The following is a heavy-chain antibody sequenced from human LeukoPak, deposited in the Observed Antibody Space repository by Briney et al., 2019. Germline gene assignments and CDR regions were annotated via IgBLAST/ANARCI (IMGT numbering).Heavy chain of an antibody. CDR3: TRTYYYDSSDAFDI. Sequence: PGGSLRLSCTASGFTFGDYAMSWFRQAPGKGLEWVGFIRSKAYGGTTEYAASVKGRFTISRDDSKSIAYLQMNSLKTEDTAVHYCTRTYYYDSSDAFDIWGQGTMVTVSS. J-gene: IGHJ3*02. D-gene: IGHD3-22*01. V-gene: IGHV3-49*03. CDR2: IRSKAYGGTT. CDR1: GFTFGDYA.